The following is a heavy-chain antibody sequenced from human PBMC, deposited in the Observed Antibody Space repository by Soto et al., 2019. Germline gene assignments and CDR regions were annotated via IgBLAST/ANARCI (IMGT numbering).Heavy chain of an antibody. CDR2: ISGSGGST. CDR1: GFTFSIYA. D-gene: IGHD1-1*01. V-gene: IGHV3-23*01. J-gene: IGHJ4*02. CDR3: AANWNHDY. Sequence: PGGSLRLSCAASGFTFSIYAMSWVRQAPGKGLEWVSAISGSGGSTYYTDSVKGRFTISRDNSRNTLYLQMNSLRAEDTAVYYCAANWNHDYWGQGTLVTVSS.